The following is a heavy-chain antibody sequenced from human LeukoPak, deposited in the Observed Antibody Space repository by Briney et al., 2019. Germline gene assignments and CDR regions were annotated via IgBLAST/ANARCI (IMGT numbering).Heavy chain of an antibody. V-gene: IGHV4-59*08. D-gene: IGHD2-15*01. CDR1: GGSISSYY. J-gene: IGHJ4*02. CDR3: ARHGRLLGYCSGGSCPPDY. CDR2: IYYSGST. Sequence: SETLSLTCTVSGGSISSYYWSWIRQPPGKGLEWIGYIYYSGSTNYNPSLKSRVTISVDTSKNQFSLKLSSVTAADTAVYYCARHGRLLGYCSGGSCPPDYWGQGTLVTVSS.